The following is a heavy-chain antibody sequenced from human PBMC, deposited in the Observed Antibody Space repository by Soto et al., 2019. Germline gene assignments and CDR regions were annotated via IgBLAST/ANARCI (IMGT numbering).Heavy chain of an antibody. V-gene: IGHV4-59*01. Sequence: SETLSLTCTFSGGSISSYYWSWIRQPPGKGLEWIGYIYYSGSTNYNPSLKSRVTISVDTSKNQFSLKLSSVTAADTAVYYCAVGSRGSTSFDYWGQGTLVTVS. CDR1: GGSISSYY. CDR2: IYYSGST. J-gene: IGHJ4*02. CDR3: AVGSRGSTSFDY. D-gene: IGHD1-26*01.